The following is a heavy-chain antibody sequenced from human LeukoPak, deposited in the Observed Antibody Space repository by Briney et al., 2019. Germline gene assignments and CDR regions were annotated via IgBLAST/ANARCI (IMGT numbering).Heavy chain of an antibody. J-gene: IGHJ4*02. Sequence: PGGSLRLSCAASGFTFSSYWMHWVRQAPGKGLVWVSRINTDGSSTSYADSVKGRFTISRDNAKNSLYLQMNSLRAEDTAVYYCARVSSYSSYETFDYWGQGTLVTVSS. CDR3: ARVSSYSSYETFDY. V-gene: IGHV3-74*01. D-gene: IGHD6-19*01. CDR1: GFTFSSYW. CDR2: INTDGSST.